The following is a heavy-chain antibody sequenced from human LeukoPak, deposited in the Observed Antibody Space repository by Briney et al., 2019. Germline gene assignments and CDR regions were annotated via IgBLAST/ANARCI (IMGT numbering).Heavy chain of an antibody. Sequence: SETLSLTCTVSGASISSSSYYWAWIRQPPGKGLEWIGRIYTSGSTNYNPSLKSRVTISVDTSKNQFSLKLSSVTAADTAVYYCARGDSSGWPYYYYYMDVWGKGTTVTISS. D-gene: IGHD6-19*01. CDR1: GASISSSSYY. J-gene: IGHJ6*03. CDR2: IYTSGST. V-gene: IGHV4-61*02. CDR3: ARGDSSGWPYYYYYMDV.